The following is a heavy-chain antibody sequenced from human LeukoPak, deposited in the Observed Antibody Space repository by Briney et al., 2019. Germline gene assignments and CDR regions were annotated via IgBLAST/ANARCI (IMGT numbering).Heavy chain of an antibody. V-gene: IGHV1-18*04. CDR1: GYSFTSYG. D-gene: IGHD4-11*01. Sequence: ASAKVSCKASGYSFTSYGIGWLLQAPGQGLEWMGWLSGFNDDTNYVQKFQGRVTMTTDTSTSTAYMELRSLRSDDTAVYYCARDTYSDYVYDYWGQGTLVTVSS. CDR3: ARDTYSDYVYDY. CDR2: LSGFNDDT. J-gene: IGHJ4*02.